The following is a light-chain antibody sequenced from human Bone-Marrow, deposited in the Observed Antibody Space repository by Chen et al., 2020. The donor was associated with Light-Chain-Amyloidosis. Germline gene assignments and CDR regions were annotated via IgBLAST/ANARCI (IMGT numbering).Light chain of an antibody. Sequence: PSVPAAPGQMVIISCSGSTSNIGENFVSWYQQLPGSAPKLLIYENDQRSSGIPKRFSGSKSGTSATLAITGLQTGDEADYYCGSWDDSRTAGVFGGGTRVTVL. CDR2: END. CDR1: TSNIGENF. J-gene: IGLJ2*01. CDR3: GSWDDSRTAGV. V-gene: IGLV1-51*01.